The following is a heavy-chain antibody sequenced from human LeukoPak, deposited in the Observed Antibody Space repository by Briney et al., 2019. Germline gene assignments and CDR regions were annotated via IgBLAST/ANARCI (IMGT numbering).Heavy chain of an antibody. CDR1: ESTFSKFW. CDR3: ARGNYYGMDV. V-gene: IGHV3-74*03. Sequence: PGGSLRLSCAASESTFSKFWMHWVRQAPGKGLVWVSGINRVGSTTTYADSVKGRFTVSRDNAKNTLYLQMNSLRAEDTAVYYCARGNYYGMDVWGQGTTVTVSS. CDR2: INRVGSTT. D-gene: IGHD2/OR15-2a*01. J-gene: IGHJ6*02.